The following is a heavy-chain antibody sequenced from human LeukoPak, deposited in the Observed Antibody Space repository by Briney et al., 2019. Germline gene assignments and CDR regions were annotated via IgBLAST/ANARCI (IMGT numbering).Heavy chain of an antibody. CDR2: IIPILGIA. Sequence: RVASVKVSCKASGGTFSSYAISWVRQAPGQGLEWMGRIIPILGIANYAQKFQGRVTITADKSTSTAYMELSSLRSEDTAVYYCARDRTVVAARVSFFGYWGQGTLVTVSS. D-gene: IGHD6-6*01. CDR1: GGTFSSYA. CDR3: ARDRTVVAARVSFFGY. J-gene: IGHJ4*02. V-gene: IGHV1-69*04.